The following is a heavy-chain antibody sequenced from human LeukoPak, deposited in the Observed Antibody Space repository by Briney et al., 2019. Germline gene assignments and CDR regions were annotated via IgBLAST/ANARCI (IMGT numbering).Heavy chain of an antibody. CDR1: GFTFSSYW. J-gene: IGHJ6*02. CDR2: IKQDGSEK. CDR3: ARVSGQVPAAVRNYYYYYGMDV. V-gene: IGHV3-7*01. Sequence: GGSPRLSCAASGFTFSSYWMSWVRQAPGKGLEWVANIKQDGSEKYYVDSVKGRFTISRDNAKNSLYLQMNSLRAEDTAVYYCARVSGQVPAAVRNYYYYYGMDVWGQGTTVTVSS. D-gene: IGHD2-2*01.